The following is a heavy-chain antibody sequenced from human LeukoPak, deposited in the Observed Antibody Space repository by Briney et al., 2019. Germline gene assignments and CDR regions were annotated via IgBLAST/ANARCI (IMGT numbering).Heavy chain of an antibody. J-gene: IGHJ6*03. D-gene: IGHD5-12*01. CDR2: IRSKAYGGTT. Sequence: GGSLRLSCTTSGFSVGDYALSWVRQAPGKGLEWVGFIRSKAYGGTTEYAASVKGRFTISRDDSKSIAYLQMNSLKTEDTAVYYCAREAGYSGYDWYYYYYMDVWGKGTTVTISS. CDR3: AREAGYSGYDWYYYYYMDV. V-gene: IGHV3-49*04. CDR1: GFSVGDYA.